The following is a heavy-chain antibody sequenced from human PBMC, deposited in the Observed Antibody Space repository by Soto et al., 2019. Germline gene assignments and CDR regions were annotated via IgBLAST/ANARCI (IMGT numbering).Heavy chain of an antibody. V-gene: IGHV4-61*01. CDR2: IYYSGST. D-gene: IGHD4-17*01. CDR1: GGSVSSGSYY. J-gene: IGHJ1*01. CDR3: AREGRYGDYNYFQH. Sequence: PSETLSLTCTVSGGSVSSGSYYWSWIRQPPGKGLEWIGYIYYSGSTNYNPSLKSRVTISVDTSKNQFSLKLSSVTAADTAVYYCAREGRYGDYNYFQHWGQGTLVTVSS.